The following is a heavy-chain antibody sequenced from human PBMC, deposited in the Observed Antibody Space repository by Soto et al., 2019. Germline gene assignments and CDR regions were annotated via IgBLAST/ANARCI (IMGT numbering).Heavy chain of an antibody. J-gene: IGHJ5*02. V-gene: IGHV1-3*05. CDR3: ARGGESLSPLFDP. CDR1: GYTFTSYA. Sequence: QVQLVQSGAEEKKPGASVKVSCKASGYTFTSYAMHWVRQAPGQRLEWMGWINAGNGSTKYSKKFQGRVTITRDTAARTAYMERSSLRYEDTAVYYCARGGESLSPLFDPWGQGTLVTVSS. D-gene: IGHD3-16*01. CDR2: INAGNGST.